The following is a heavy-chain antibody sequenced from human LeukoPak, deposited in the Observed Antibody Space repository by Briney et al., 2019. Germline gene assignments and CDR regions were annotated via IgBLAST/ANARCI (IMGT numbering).Heavy chain of an antibody. D-gene: IGHD4-17*01. CDR1: VFTFSKYA. J-gene: IGHJ4*02. CDR2: NSGSGRRT. CDR3: AKKITYDYGDPHFDY. Sequence: GGSLRLSCAASVFTFSKYAMIWPPRSRGRGVEWVSANSGSGRRTYYADSVKGRFTIYRDNSKNTLSLQMNSLRAEDTAVYYCAKKITYDYGDPHFDYWGQGTLVTVSS. V-gene: IGHV3-23*01.